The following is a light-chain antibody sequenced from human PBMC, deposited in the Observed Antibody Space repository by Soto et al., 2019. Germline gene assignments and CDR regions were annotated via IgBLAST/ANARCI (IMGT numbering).Light chain of an antibody. CDR2: GAS. Sequence: EIVLTQSPGTLSLSPGDRATLSCRASQTVRSYYVAWYQQKPGQPPRVLIYGASSRATGVPDRLSGSGSGTDFTLTISRLEPEDFAVYYRQHYSNSRPWTFGQGTKLEIK. V-gene: IGKV3-20*01. CDR1: QTVRSYY. CDR3: QHYSNSRPWT. J-gene: IGKJ2*02.